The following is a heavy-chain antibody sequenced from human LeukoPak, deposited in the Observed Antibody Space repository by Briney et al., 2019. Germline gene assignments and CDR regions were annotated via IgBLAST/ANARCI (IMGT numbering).Heavy chain of an antibody. D-gene: IGHD5-18*01. Sequence: GGSLRLSCAASGFTFSSYSMNWVRQAPGKGLEWVSYISSSSSTIYYADSVKGRFTISRDNSKNTLYLQMNSLRAEDTAVYYCAKEYGYTYGEFDYWGQGTLVTVSS. CDR3: AKEYGYTYGEFDY. V-gene: IGHV3-48*01. J-gene: IGHJ4*02. CDR2: ISSSSSTI. CDR1: GFTFSSYS.